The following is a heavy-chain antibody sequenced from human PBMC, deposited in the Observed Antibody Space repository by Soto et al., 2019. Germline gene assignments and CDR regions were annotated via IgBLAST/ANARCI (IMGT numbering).Heavy chain of an antibody. Sequence: LSLTCTVSGGSISSGDYYWSWIRQPPGKGLEWIGYIYYSGSTYYNPSLKSRVTISVDTSKNQFSLKLSSVTAADTAVYYCAREGTDLTGPLAYWGQGTLVTVS. CDR2: IYYSGST. CDR3: AREGTDLTGPLAY. J-gene: IGHJ4*02. CDR1: GGSISSGDYY. D-gene: IGHD1-20*01. V-gene: IGHV4-30-4*01.